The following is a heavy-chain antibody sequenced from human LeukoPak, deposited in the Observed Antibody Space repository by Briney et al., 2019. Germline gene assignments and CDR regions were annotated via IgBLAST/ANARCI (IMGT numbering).Heavy chain of an antibody. D-gene: IGHD5-18*01. V-gene: IGHV3-33*01. CDR2: IWYDGSNK. Sequence: GGSLRLSCAASGFTFSSYGMHWVRQAPGKGLEWVAVIWYDGSNKYYADSVKGRFTISRDNSKNTLYLQMNSLRAEDTAVYYRAIINVDTLYYFDYWGQGTLVTVSS. CDR3: AIINVDTLYYFDY. CDR1: GFTFSSYG. J-gene: IGHJ4*02.